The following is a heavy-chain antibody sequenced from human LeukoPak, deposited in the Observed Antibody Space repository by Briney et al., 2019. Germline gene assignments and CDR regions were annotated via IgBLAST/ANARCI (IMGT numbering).Heavy chain of an antibody. CDR3: ARDGDIVVVPAAIGPRDAFDI. Sequence: PSETLSLTCTVSGGSISSYYWSWIRQPAGKGLEWIGRIYTSGSTNYNPSLKCRVTMSVDTSKNQFSLKLSSVTAADTAVYYCARDGDIVVVPAAIGPRDAFDIWGQGTMVTVSS. J-gene: IGHJ3*02. CDR1: GGSISSYY. CDR2: IYTSGST. D-gene: IGHD2-2*01. V-gene: IGHV4-4*07.